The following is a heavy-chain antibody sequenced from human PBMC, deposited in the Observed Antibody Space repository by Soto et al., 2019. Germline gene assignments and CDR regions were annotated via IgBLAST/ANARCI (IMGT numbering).Heavy chain of an antibody. CDR3: ARGTSWQLPFDY. Sequence: SVPLSLSCTVSKDYIIVYDWSWIRQPPGKRLEWIGYISYSGSTDYNPSLKSRVTISGDTSKNQFSLKVSSVTAADTAVYYCARGTSWQLPFDYWGQGTLVPVSS. D-gene: IGHD6-13*01. CDR1: KDYIIVYD. V-gene: IGHV4-59*01. CDR2: ISYSGST. J-gene: IGHJ4*02.